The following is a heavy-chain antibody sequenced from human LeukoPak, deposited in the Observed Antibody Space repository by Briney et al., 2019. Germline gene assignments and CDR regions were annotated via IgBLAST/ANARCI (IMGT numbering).Heavy chain of an antibody. CDR1: GGSISSSSYY. J-gene: IGHJ1*01. Sequence: SETLSLTCTVSGGSISSSSYYWGWIRQPPGKGLEWIGSIYYSGSTYYNPSLKSRVTISVDTSKNQFSLKLSSVTAADTAVYYCAADMGSYYGSEYFQHWGQGTLVTVSS. V-gene: IGHV4-39*07. D-gene: IGHD1-26*01. CDR2: IYYSGST. CDR3: AADMGSYYGSEYFQH.